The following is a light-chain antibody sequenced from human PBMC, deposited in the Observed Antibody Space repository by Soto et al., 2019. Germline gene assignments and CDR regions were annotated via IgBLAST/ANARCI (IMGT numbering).Light chain of an antibody. Sequence: QSALTQPASVSGSPGQSITISCTGTSSDVGGYNYVSWYQQHPGKAPKLMIYDVSNRPSGVSNRFSGSKSGNTASLTTSGLQAEDEADYYCSSYTSSSTLVVFSGGTKLTVL. CDR2: DVS. V-gene: IGLV2-14*01. CDR3: SSYTSSSTLVV. CDR1: SSDVGGYNY. J-gene: IGLJ2*01.